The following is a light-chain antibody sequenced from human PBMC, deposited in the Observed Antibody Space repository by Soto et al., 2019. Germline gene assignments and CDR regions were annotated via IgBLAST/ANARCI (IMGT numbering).Light chain of an antibody. CDR1: QSIGRNY. Sequence: EIVLTQSPGTLSVSPGERATPSCRASQSIGRNYLAWYQQKPGQAPRLLIYDASSRASGIPDRFSGSASGTDFTLTISRLEPEDFAVYYCHQYASSPLTFGGGAKVETK. CDR3: HQYASSPLT. V-gene: IGKV3-20*01. J-gene: IGKJ4*01. CDR2: DAS.